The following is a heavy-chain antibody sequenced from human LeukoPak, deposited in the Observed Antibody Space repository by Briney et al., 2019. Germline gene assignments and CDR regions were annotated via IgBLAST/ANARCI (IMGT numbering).Heavy chain of an antibody. D-gene: IGHD6-19*01. CDR1: GYTFTSYN. J-gene: IGHJ3*02. V-gene: IGHV1-8*01. CDR2: MNPNSGNT. CDR3: ARVAAISDAFDI. Sequence: ASVKVSCKASGYTFTSYNFNWVRQATGQGLEWMGWMNPNSGNTGYAQKFQGRVTMTRNTSISTAYMELSSLRSEDTAVYYCARVAAISDAFDIWGQGTMVTVSS.